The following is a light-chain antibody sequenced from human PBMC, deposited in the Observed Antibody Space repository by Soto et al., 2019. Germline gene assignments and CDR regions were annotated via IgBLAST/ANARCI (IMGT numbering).Light chain of an antibody. CDR2: DAS. Sequence: DIQMTQSPSTLSASVGDKVTITCRASQGIVRWLAWYQQKPGKAPKLLIYDASSLESGVPSRFSGSGAGTEFTLTINRLRPDDFAAYYFLHYYGFSSTFGQGTKVVIK. CDR3: LHYYGFSST. CDR1: QGIVRW. V-gene: IGKV1-5*01. J-gene: IGKJ1*01.